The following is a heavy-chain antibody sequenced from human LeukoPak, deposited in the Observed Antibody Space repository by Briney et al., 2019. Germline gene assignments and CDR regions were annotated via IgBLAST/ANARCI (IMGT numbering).Heavy chain of an antibody. CDR2: IYYSGST. D-gene: IGHD3-22*01. V-gene: IGHV4-39*01. Sequence: PSETLSLTCTVSGGSISSSSYYWGWIRQPPGKGLERIGSIYYSGSTYYNPSLKSRVTISVDTSKNQFSLKLSSVTAADTAVYYCAVTYYYDSSGYSPFDYWGQGTLVTVSS. CDR1: GGSISSSSYY. J-gene: IGHJ4*02. CDR3: AVTYYYDSSGYSPFDY.